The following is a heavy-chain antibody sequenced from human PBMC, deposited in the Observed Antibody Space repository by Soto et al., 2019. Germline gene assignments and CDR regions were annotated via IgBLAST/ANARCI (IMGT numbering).Heavy chain of an antibody. V-gene: IGHV1-18*04. CDR3: ARATPAGYGYTTSDY. Sequence: GASVKVSCKASGYTFTSYYMHWVRQAPGQGLEWMGWINSYNGNTDYPQKFQGRVTMTTDTSTNTAYMELRSLRSDDTAVYYCARATPAGYGYTTSDYWGQGTLVTVSS. CDR2: INSYNGNT. J-gene: IGHJ4*02. D-gene: IGHD5-18*01. CDR1: GYTFTSYY.